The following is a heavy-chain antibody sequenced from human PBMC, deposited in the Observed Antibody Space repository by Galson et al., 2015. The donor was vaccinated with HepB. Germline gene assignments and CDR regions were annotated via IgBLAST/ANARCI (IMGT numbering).Heavy chain of an antibody. Sequence: SLRLSCAVSGFTFSRHAFHWVRQAPGRGLEWVALISSDYTSKFYADSVMGRLTISRDNSKDTVYLQMNSLRDEDTAVYYCASGCDGSGSFYNMLGYWGQGTMVTVSS. V-gene: IGHV3-30*07. D-gene: IGHD3-10*01. CDR2: ISSDYTSK. CDR1: GFTFSRHA. J-gene: IGHJ4*02. CDR3: ASGCDGSGSFYNMLGY.